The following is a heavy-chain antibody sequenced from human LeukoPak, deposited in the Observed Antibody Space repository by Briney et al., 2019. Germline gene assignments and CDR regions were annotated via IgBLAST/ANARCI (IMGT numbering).Heavy chain of an antibody. J-gene: IGHJ4*02. CDR1: GFAFGIYG. CDR3: AKDSAPSISYFDA. V-gene: IGHV3-30*18. Sequence: GGSLRLSCAASGFAFGIYGMHWVRQAPGKGLEWVAAISYDGSYKYYADSVKGRFTISRDNSKNTLFLQMNSLRAEDTAVYYCAKDSAPSISYFDAWGQGTLVTVSS. D-gene: IGHD2-21*01. CDR2: ISYDGSYK.